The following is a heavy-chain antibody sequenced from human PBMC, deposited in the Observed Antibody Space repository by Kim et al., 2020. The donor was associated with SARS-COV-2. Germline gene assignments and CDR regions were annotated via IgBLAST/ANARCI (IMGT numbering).Heavy chain of an antibody. CDR1: GFTFDDYA. V-gene: IGHV3-9*01. CDR2: ISWNSGSI. D-gene: IGHD3-22*01. CDR3: AKEETGYYDEGGYFDY. Sequence: GGSLRLSCAASGFTFDDYAMHWVRQAPGKGLEWVSGISWNSGSIGNADSVKGRFTISRDNAKNSLYLQMNSLRAEDTALYYCAKEETGYYDEGGYFDYWGQGTLVTVSS. J-gene: IGHJ4*02.